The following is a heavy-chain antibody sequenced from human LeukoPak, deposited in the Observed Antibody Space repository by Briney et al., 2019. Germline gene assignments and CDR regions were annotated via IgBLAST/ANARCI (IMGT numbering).Heavy chain of an antibody. CDR1: GGSISSGDYY. J-gene: IGHJ4*02. Sequence: SETLSLTCTVSGGSISSGDYYWSWIRQPPGKGLEWIGYIYYSGSTYYNPSLKSRVTISVDTSKNQFSLKLSSVTAADTAVYYCASRYYDFWSGYFPYWGREPWSPSPQ. CDR2: IYYSGST. D-gene: IGHD3-3*01. V-gene: IGHV4-30-4*08. CDR3: ASRYYDFWSGYFPY.